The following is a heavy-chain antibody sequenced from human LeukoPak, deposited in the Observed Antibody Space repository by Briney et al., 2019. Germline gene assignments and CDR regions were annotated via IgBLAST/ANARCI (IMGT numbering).Heavy chain of an antibody. V-gene: IGHV4-4*07. CDR3: ARGSHLFDF. J-gene: IGHJ4*02. Sequence: SETLSLTCTVSGDSINNYFWSWIRQPPGKGLEWIGRLYTSGATNYNPSLESRVTMSVDTSKNQFSLELNSVTAADTAVYYCARGSHLFDFWGQGTLVTVSS. CDR2: LYTSGAT. CDR1: GDSINNYF. D-gene: IGHD3-10*01.